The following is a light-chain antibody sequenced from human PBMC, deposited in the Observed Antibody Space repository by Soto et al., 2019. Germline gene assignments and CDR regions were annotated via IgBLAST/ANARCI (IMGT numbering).Light chain of an antibody. CDR3: QQYYSTPPT. J-gene: IGKJ4*01. Sequence: DIVMTQCPDSLAVSLGERATINCKSGQSVLYSSDNKNYLAWYQQKPGQPPKLLLYWASTRESGVPDRISGSGSGTDFTLTISRLQAEDVAVYYCQQYYSTPPTFGGGTKVEIK. CDR2: WAS. CDR1: QSVLYSSDNKNY. V-gene: IGKV4-1*01.